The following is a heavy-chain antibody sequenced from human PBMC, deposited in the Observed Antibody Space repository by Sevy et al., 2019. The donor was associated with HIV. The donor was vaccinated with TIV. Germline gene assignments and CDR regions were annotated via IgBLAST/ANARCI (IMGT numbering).Heavy chain of an antibody. CDR1: GGTFSSYA. J-gene: IGHJ6*02. CDR3: ARGITGTTAPYGMDV. Sequence: ASVKVSCKASGGTFSSYAISWVRQAPGQGLEWMGGMIPIFGTANYAQKFQGRVTITADESTSTAYMELSSLRSEDTAVYYCARGITGTTAPYGMDVWGQGTTVTVSS. V-gene: IGHV1-69*13. CDR2: MIPIFGTA. D-gene: IGHD1-20*01.